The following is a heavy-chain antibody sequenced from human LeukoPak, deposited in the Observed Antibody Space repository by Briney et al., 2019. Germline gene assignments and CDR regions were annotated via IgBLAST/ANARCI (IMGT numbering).Heavy chain of an antibody. CDR3: ARAGRGWLQSPVDY. CDR1: GGSFSDYY. Sequence: SETLSLTCAVSGGSFSDYYWSWIRQPPGKGLKWIGEINHSGRTNYTPSLTSRVTISVDTSKNQFSLKLSSVTAADPAVYYCARAGRGWLQSPVDYWGQGTLVTVSS. D-gene: IGHD5-24*01. J-gene: IGHJ4*02. V-gene: IGHV4-34*01. CDR2: INHSGRT.